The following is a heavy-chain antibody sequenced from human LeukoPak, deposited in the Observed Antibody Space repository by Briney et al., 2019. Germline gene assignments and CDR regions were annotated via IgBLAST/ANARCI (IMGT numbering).Heavy chain of an antibody. CDR3: AKEAHGSPSTPVVEH. CDR1: GFSFRNYW. Sequence: PGGSLRLSCAVSGFSFRNYWMIWVRQAPGKGLEWVSAISGSADSTYYAGSVKGRFTVSIDNSKNTLYLQMNSLRAEDTAIYYCAKEAHGSPSTPVVEHWGQGTLVTVSS. CDR2: ISGSADST. D-gene: IGHD1-26*01. V-gene: IGHV3-23*01. J-gene: IGHJ4*02.